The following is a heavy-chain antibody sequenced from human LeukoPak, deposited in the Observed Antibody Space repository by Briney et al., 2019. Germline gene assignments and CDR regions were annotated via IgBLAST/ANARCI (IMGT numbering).Heavy chain of an antibody. V-gene: IGHV4-61*02. CDR1: GGSITSGNYF. CDR2: TTPSGST. CDR3: ARVPIRSYDPFDY. J-gene: IGHJ4*02. D-gene: IGHD1-26*01. Sequence: SQTLSLTCTVSGGSITSGNYFWSWIRQPAGKGLEWIGRTTPSGSTNYNPSLKSRVTISVDTSNNQFSLRLSSVTAADTAVYYCARVPIRSYDPFDYWGQGTLVTVSS.